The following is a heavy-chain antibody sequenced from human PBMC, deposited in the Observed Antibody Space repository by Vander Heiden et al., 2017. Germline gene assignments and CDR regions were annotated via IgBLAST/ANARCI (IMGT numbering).Heavy chain of an antibody. J-gene: IGHJ6*02. CDR1: GFPFINHA. CDR2: ITGGGVTT. Sequence: VQLLESGGDLVQPGGSLGLSCAGPGFPFINHAMIWVRQSPGKGLEWVSAITGGGVTTYYADSVRGRFTISRDNSINTLYLQMNSLRGEDTAVYYCARAPAIAGRSYFYYGMEVWGQGTTVNV. D-gene: IGHD6-6*01. V-gene: IGHV3-23*01. CDR3: ARAPAIAGRSYFYYGMEV.